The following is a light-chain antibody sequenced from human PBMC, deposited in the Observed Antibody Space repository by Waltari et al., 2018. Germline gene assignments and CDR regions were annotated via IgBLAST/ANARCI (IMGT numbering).Light chain of an antibody. V-gene: IGLV2-14*01. CDR3: SSFTTSNTFI. J-gene: IGLJ1*01. CDR1: SSDIGGYNR. CDR2: EVT. Sequence: QAALTQSPSLSGSPGQSVTISCTGTSSDIGGYNRVSWYQQHPGKAPKLMIYEVTKRPACVSVRFAGSKSGNTASLTFSVLQTEDESDYYCSSFTTSNTFIFGAGTRLTVL.